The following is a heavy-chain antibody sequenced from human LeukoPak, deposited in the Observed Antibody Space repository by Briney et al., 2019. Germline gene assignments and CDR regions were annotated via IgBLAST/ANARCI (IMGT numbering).Heavy chain of an antibody. CDR1: GFTFSSYS. J-gene: IGHJ4*02. CDR2: IISSGSTT. V-gene: IGHV3-48*04. D-gene: IGHD1-26*01. Sequence: AGGSLRLSCAASGFTFSSYSMNWVRQAPGKGLEWVSYIISSGSTTNYADSVKGRFTISRDNGKNSLYLEMNSLRAEDTAVYYCAREFSGSYHQFDYWGQGTLVTASS. CDR3: AREFSGSYHQFDY.